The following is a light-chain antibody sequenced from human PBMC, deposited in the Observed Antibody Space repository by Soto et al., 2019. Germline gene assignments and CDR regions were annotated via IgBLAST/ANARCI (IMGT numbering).Light chain of an antibody. CDR1: SSDVGSYNL. J-gene: IGLJ2*01. CDR3: FSYSGSRTFVV. V-gene: IGLV2-23*03. CDR2: EGS. Sequence: QSSLTQPASVSGSPGQSITISCTGTSSDVGSYNLVSWYQQHPGKAPKLMIYEGSKRPSGVSNRFSGSKSGNTASLTISGLQAEDEADYYGFSYSGSRTFVVFGGGTKLTVL.